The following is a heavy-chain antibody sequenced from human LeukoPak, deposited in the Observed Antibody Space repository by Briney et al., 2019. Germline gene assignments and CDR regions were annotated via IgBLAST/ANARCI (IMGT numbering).Heavy chain of an antibody. V-gene: IGHV3-48*04. CDR3: ARGMELITMVRGAEVNWFDP. Sequence: PGGSLRLSCAASGFTFSSYSMNWVRQAPGKGLEWVSYISSSSSTIYYADSVKGRFTISRGNAKNSLYLQMNSLRAEDTAVYYCARGMELITMVRGAEVNWFDPWGQGTLVTVSS. J-gene: IGHJ5*02. CDR1: GFTFSSYS. D-gene: IGHD3-10*01. CDR2: ISSSSSTI.